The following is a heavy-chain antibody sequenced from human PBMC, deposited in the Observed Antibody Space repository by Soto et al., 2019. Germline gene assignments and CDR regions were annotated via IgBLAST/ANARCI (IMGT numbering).Heavy chain of an antibody. V-gene: IGHV5-10-1*01. J-gene: IGHJ6*02. CDR3: ARLYGDYGDYYYYGMDV. CDR2: IDPSDSYT. Sequence: VESLKISCKGSGYSFTRYWISWVRQMPGKGLEWMGRIDPSDSYTNYSPSFQGHVTISADKSISTAYLQWSSLKASDTAMYYCARLYGDYGDYYYYGMDVWGQGTTVTVSS. D-gene: IGHD4-17*01. CDR1: GYSFTRYW.